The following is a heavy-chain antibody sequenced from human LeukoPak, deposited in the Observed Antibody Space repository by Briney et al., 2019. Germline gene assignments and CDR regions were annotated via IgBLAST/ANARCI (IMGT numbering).Heavy chain of an antibody. CDR1: GYIFTDYA. J-gene: IGHJ4*02. Sequence: GASVKVSCKASGYIFTDYAIQWVRQAPEQGLEWMGWINAGNGKTKYSQKFQGRVTITRDTSASTAYMELSGLRSDDTAVYYCARARWTSTVTTYYLDFWGQGTLVTVSS. CDR3: ARARWTSTVTTYYLDF. D-gene: IGHD4-17*01. V-gene: IGHV1-3*01. CDR2: INAGNGKT.